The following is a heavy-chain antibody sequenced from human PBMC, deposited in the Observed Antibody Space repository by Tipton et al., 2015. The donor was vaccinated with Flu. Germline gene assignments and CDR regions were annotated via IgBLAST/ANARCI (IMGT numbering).Heavy chain of an antibody. CDR1: GGSIINSNYY. J-gene: IGHJ4*02. D-gene: IGHD3-22*01. Sequence: TLSLTCSVSGGSIINSNYYWGWIRQPPGKGLEWIGAINDNGDARYNPSHKSRATIAVNTSNNQISLRLNSVTAADTALYYCAREPMNWGQGTLVTVSS. V-gene: IGHV4-39*07. CDR3: AREPMN. CDR2: INDNGDA.